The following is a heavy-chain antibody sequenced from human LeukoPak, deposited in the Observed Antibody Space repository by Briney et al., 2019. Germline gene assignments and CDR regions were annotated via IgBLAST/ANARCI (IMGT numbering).Heavy chain of an antibody. J-gene: IGHJ4*02. D-gene: IGHD5-12*01. V-gene: IGHV4-34*01. CDR1: GGSFSGYY. CDR3: ARAKWLRYNRGYYFDY. Sequence: SETLSLTCAVYGGSFSGYYWSWIRQPPGKGLEWIGEINHSGSTNYNPSLKSRVTISVDTSKNQFSLELSSVTDADTAVYYCARAKWLRYNRGYYFDYWGQGTLVTVSS. CDR2: INHSGST.